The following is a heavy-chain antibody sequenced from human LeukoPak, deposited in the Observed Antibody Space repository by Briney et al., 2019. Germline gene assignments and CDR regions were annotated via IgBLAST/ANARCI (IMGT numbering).Heavy chain of an antibody. CDR1: GYTFTSYG. V-gene: IGHV1-18*04. D-gene: IGHD3-9*01. Sequence: ASVKVSCKASGYTFTSYGISWVRQAPGQGLEWMGWISAYNGNTNYAQKLQGRVPMTTDTSTSTAYMELRSLRSDDPAVYYCARDLPLNYDILTGYLYFDYWGQGTLVTVSS. CDR3: ARDLPLNYDILTGYLYFDY. CDR2: ISAYNGNT. J-gene: IGHJ4*02.